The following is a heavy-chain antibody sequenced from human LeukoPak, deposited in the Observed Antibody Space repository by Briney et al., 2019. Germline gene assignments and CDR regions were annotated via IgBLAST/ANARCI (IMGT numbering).Heavy chain of an antibody. J-gene: IGHJ1*01. Sequence: KPGGSLRLSCAASGFTFSNAWMSWVRQAPGKGLEWVGRIKSKTDGGTTDYAAPVKGRFTISRDDSKNTLYLQMNSLKTEDTAVYYCTTGSWSGYYRYFQHWGQGTLVAVPS. CDR2: IKSKTDGGTT. CDR3: TTGSWSGYYRYFQH. CDR1: GFTFSNAW. V-gene: IGHV3-15*01. D-gene: IGHD3-3*01.